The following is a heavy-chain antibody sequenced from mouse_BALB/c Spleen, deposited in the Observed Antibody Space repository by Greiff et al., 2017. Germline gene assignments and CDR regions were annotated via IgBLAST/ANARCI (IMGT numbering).Heavy chain of an antibody. V-gene: IGHV3-2*02. J-gene: IGHJ3*01. CDR1: GYSITSVYA. CDR3: ARDYGCGFAY. Sequence: EVQLKQSGPGLVKPSQSLSLTCTVTGYSITSVYAWYWIRQFPGNKLEWMGFISYSGSTSYNPSLKSRISITRDTSKNQFFLQLNSVTTEDTATYYCARDYGCGFAYWGQGTLVTVSA. CDR2: ISYSGST. D-gene: IGHD1-2*01.